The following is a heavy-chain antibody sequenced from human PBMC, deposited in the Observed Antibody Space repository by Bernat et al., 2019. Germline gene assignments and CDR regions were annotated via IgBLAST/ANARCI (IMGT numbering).Heavy chain of an antibody. CDR2: ISYDGSNK. Sequence: QVQLVESGGGVVQPGRSLRLSCAASGFTFSSYGMHWVRQAPGKGLEWVAVISYDGSNKYYADSGKGRFTISRDNSKNTLYLQMNSLRAEDTAVYYCAKDRTYSGYDPADYYFDYWGQGTLVTVSS. D-gene: IGHD5-12*01. J-gene: IGHJ4*02. V-gene: IGHV3-30*18. CDR3: AKDRTYSGYDPADYYFDY. CDR1: GFTFSSYG.